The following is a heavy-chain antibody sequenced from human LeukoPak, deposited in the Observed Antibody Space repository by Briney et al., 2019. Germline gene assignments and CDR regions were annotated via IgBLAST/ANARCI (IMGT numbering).Heavy chain of an antibody. CDR1: GYTFTGYY. CDR3: ARVLDSVVVVAAVFDP. V-gene: IGHV1-2*06. D-gene: IGHD2-15*01. CDR2: INPNSGGT. Sequence: ASVKVSCKASGYTFTGYYMHWVRQAPGQGLEWMGRINPNSGGTNYAQKFQGRVTMTRDTSISTACMELSRLRSDDTAVYYCARVLDSVVVVAAVFDPWGQGTLVTVSS. J-gene: IGHJ5*02.